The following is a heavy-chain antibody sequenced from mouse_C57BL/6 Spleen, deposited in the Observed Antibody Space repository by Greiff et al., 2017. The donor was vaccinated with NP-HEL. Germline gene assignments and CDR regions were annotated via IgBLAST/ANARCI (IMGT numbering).Heavy chain of an antibody. CDR3: AREYYYGSSYDA. V-gene: IGHV1-52*01. J-gene: IGHJ3*01. CDR1: GYTFTSYW. Sequence: QVQLQQPGAELVRPGSSVKLSCKASGYTFTSYWMHWVKQRPIQGLEWIGNIDPSDSETHYNQKFKDKATLTVDKSSSTAYMQLSSLTSEDSAVYYCAREYYYGSSYDAWGQGTLVTVSA. D-gene: IGHD1-1*01. CDR2: IDPSDSET.